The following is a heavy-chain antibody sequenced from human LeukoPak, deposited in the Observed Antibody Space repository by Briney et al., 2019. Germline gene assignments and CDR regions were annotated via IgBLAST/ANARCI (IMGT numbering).Heavy chain of an antibody. V-gene: IGHV3-30*02. Sequence: GGSLRLSCAASGFTFSTYGMHWVRQAPGKGLEWVAFIRYDGSNKYYADSVKGRFTISRDNSKNTLYLQMNSLRAEDTAVYYCAKEIQLWSSFDYWGQGTLVTVSS. CDR3: AKEIQLWSSFDY. D-gene: IGHD5-18*01. CDR2: IRYDGSNK. CDR1: GFTFSTYG. J-gene: IGHJ4*02.